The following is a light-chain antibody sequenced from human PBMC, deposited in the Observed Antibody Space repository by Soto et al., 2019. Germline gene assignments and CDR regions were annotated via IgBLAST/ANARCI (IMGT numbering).Light chain of an antibody. Sequence: QSVLTQPASLSAPPGEKVTISCSGRGSNIGRNYVSWYRQFPGTAPQLLIYVDSKRHSGVPDRLSGSRYGTSASLVIAGLQPGDEAVYYCGTWDESLGAGVFGGGTKLTVL. CDR1: GSNIGRNY. V-gene: IGLV1-51*01. J-gene: IGLJ2*01. CDR3: GTWDESLGAGV. CDR2: VDS.